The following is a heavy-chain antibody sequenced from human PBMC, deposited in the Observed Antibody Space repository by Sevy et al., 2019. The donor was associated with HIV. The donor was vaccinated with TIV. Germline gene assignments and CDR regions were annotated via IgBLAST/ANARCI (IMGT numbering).Heavy chain of an antibody. CDR1: GGSISRSSYY. J-gene: IGHJ5*02. V-gene: IGHV4-39*01. CDR2: MYYTGTT. D-gene: IGHD3-3*01. Sequence: SEILSLTCTVSGGSISRSSYYWGWIRQPPGKGLEWIGSMYYTGTTYYNPSLKSRVTISVDTSKIQFSLKLNSVTATDTTVYYCGAPPVFHDFGSDWFDPWGQGILVTVSS. CDR3: GAPPVFHDFGSDWFDP.